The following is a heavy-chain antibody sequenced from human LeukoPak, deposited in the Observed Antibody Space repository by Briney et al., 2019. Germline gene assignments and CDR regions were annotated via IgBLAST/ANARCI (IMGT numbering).Heavy chain of an antibody. V-gene: IGHV4-38-2*02. D-gene: IGHD3-10*01. CDR3: ARLTGARGDY. J-gene: IGHJ4*02. CDR2: IYHSGST. Sequence: SETLSLTCTVSGYSISSGYYWGWIRQPPGKGLEWIGSIYHSGSTYYNPFLKSRVTISVDTSKNQFSLKLSSVTAADTAVYYCARLTGARGDYWGQGTLATVSS. CDR1: GYSISSGYY.